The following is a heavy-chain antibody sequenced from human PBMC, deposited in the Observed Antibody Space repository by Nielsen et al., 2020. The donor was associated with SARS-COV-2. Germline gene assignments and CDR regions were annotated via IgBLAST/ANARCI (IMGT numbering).Heavy chain of an antibody. Sequence: GGSLRLSCAASGFTFSSYGMHWVRQAPGKGLEWVAVISYDGSNKYYADSVKGRFTISRDNSKNTLYLQMNSLRAEDTAVYYCASGEAGWGQGTLVTVSS. CDR1: GFTFSSYG. CDR3: ASGEAG. V-gene: IGHV3-33*05. CDR2: ISYDGSNK. D-gene: IGHD3-10*01. J-gene: IGHJ4*02.